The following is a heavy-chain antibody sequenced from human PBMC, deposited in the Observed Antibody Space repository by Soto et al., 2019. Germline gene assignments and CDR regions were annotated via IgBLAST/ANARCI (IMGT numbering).Heavy chain of an antibody. J-gene: IGHJ6*02. V-gene: IGHV3-30*03. Sequence: PGGSLRLSCAASGFTFSSYGMHWVRQAPGKGLEWVAVISYDGSNKYYADSVKGRFSISRDDSKNTAYLQMSSLNTEDTAVYYCARLAEWEYYDGMDVWGQGTTVTVSS. CDR2: ISYDGSNK. CDR3: ARLAEWEYYDGMDV. CDR1: GFTFSSYG. D-gene: IGHD1-26*01.